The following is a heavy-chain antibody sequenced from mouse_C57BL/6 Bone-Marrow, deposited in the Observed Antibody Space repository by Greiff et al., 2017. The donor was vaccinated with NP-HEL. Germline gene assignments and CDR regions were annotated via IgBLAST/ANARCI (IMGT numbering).Heavy chain of an antibody. V-gene: IGHV1-63*01. D-gene: IGHD2-3*01. CDR2: IYPGGGYT. CDR3: ARGVYDGYYENFDY. J-gene: IGHJ2*01. CDR1: GYTFTNYW. Sequence: QVQLQQSGAELVRPGTSVKMSCKASGYTFTNYWIGWAKQRPGHGLEWIGDIYPGGGYTNYNEKFKSKATLTVDKSSSTAYMQLSSLTSEDSAVYYCARGVYDGYYENFDYWGQGTTLTVSS.